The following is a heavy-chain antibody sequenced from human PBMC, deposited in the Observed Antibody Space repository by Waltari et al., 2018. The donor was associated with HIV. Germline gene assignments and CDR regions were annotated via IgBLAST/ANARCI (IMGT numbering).Heavy chain of an antibody. V-gene: IGHV3-23*01. CDR3: VKYDGSGSRLPPHFDY. CDR2: MCGSGGRT. J-gene: IGHJ4*02. D-gene: IGHD3-10*01. Sequence: EVQLLESGGGLVQPGGSLRLSCAASGCTFSSYAMSWVRQAPGKGLEWVSAMCGSGGRTYYADPGKGRFTIARDKSKNTLYLQMSSLRAEDTAVYYCVKYDGSGSRLPPHFDYWGQGTLVTVSS. CDR1: GCTFSSYA.